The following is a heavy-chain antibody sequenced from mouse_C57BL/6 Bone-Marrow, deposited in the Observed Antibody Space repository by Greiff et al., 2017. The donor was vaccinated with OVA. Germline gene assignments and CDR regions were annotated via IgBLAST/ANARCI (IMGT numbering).Heavy chain of an antibody. V-gene: IGHV2-9-1*01. CDR1: GFSLTSYA. D-gene: IGHD1-1*01. CDR3: ASYGSSPYAMDY. CDR2: IWTGGGT. Sequence: VKLMESGPGLVAPSPSLSITCTVSGFSLTSYAISWVRQPPGKGLEWLGVIWTGGGTTYYSALYSRLSIIKDNSKSQVFLKMNSLQADATARYYGASYGSSPYAMDYWGQGTSVTVSS. J-gene: IGHJ4*01.